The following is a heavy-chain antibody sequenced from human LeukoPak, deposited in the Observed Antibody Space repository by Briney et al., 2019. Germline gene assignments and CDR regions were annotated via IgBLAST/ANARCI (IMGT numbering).Heavy chain of an antibody. CDR1: GFTFNTYS. Sequence: GGSLRLSCAGSGFTFNTYSMIWVRQAPGKGLEWLSYISGDSRTIYYPDSVKGRFTISRDNAKNSLYLQLISLRAEDTAVYYCARDRHSSVDYWGQGALVTVSS. V-gene: IGHV3-48*01. D-gene: IGHD3-22*01. CDR3: ARDRHSSVDY. CDR2: ISGDSRTI. J-gene: IGHJ4*02.